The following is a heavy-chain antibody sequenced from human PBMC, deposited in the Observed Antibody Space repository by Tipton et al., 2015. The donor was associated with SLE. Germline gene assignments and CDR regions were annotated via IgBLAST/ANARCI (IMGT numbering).Heavy chain of an antibody. CDR1: GGSISSSSYY. CDR3: ARDFRSVAGTGYFQH. D-gene: IGHD6-19*01. CDR2: IYYSGST. V-gene: IGHV4-39*07. J-gene: IGHJ1*01. Sequence: LRLSCTVSGGSISSSSYYWGWIRQPPGKGLEWIGSIYYSGSTYYNPSLKSRVTISVDTSKNQFSLKLSSVTAADTAVYYCARDFRSVAGTGYFQHWGQGTLVTVSS.